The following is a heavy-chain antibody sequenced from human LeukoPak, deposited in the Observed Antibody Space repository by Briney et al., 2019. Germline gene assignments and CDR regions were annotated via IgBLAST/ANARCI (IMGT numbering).Heavy chain of an antibody. CDR3: ARAPYYYYYYMDV. CDR1: GDSISSYY. CDR2: IYNSGST. V-gene: IGHV4-59*01. J-gene: IGHJ6*03. Sequence: SETLSLTCTVSGDSISSYYWSWIRQPPGKGLEWIGYIYNSGSTNYNPSLKSRVTISVDTFKNQFSLNLSPVTAADTAVYYCARAPYYYYYYMDVWGKGTTVIVSS.